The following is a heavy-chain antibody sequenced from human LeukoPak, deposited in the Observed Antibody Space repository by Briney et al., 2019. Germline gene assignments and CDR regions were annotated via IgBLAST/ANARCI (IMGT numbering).Heavy chain of an antibody. Sequence: AGGSLRLSCTASGFTFSTYWMHWVRRGPGKGLMWVSRINSDGGSTSYADSVKGRFTISRDNAKNTLYLQMNSLRAEDTAVYYCARVVVGGSYLLDYWGQGTLVTVSS. CDR3: ARVVVGGSYLLDY. D-gene: IGHD1-26*01. CDR1: GFTFSTYW. CDR2: INSDGGST. V-gene: IGHV3-74*01. J-gene: IGHJ4*02.